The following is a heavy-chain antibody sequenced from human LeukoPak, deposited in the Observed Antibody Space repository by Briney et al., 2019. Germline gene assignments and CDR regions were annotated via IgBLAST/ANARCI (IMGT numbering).Heavy chain of an antibody. CDR1: GFTFSRYW. V-gene: IGHV3-7*02. D-gene: IGHD3-10*01. CDR3: ARGVRRLWFGEPTGAFDI. J-gene: IGHJ3*02. CDR2: IRQDGSDK. Sequence: GGSLRLSCTASGFTFSRYWMTWVRQGPGKGLEWVANIRQDGSDKYYVDSVKGRFTISRDNAKNSLYLQMNSLRAEDTAVYYCARGVRRLWFGEPTGAFDIWGQGTMVTVSS.